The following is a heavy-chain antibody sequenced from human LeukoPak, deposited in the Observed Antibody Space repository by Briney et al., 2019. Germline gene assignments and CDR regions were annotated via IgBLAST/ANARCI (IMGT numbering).Heavy chain of an antibody. J-gene: IGHJ3*02. CDR3: TRPYSGDYAFDI. CDR2: IYNSGTT. CDR1: RGSTSSFY. D-gene: IGHD4-17*01. Sequence: LEALSLTYPLSRGSTSSFYLSWIGLAAAKGQEWIGYIYNSGTTIYNPSLQSRATISVDTSQNQISLRLSSVTAADTAVYYCTRPYSGDYAFDIWGQGTMVTVSS. V-gene: IGHV4-59*08.